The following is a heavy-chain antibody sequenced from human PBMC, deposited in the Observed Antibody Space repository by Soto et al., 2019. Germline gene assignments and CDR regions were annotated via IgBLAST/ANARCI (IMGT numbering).Heavy chain of an antibody. D-gene: IGHD3-16*01. V-gene: IGHV3-74*03. CDR2: INGDGTDT. J-gene: IGHJ4*02. CDR1: GFTFSMYW. CDR3: AREVGRGSGSYYLDY. Sequence: GGSLRLSCTASGFTFSMYWMHWVRQAPGKGLLWVSRINGDGTDTTYADSVKGRFTISRDNAKNTVYLQMNGLRAEDTAVYYCAREVGRGSGSYYLDYWGQETLVTVSS.